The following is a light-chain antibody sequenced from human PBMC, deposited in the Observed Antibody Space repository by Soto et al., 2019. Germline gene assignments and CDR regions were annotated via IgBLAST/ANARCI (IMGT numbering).Light chain of an antibody. CDR2: HNS. Sequence: QSVLTQPPSVSGAPGQRVTISCTGSSSNIGAGYDVHWYQQLPGTAPKLLIYHNSDRPSGVPDRFSGSKSGTSASLAITGLQAEDEADYYCQSYDSGLSAFYVFGTGTKPTVL. J-gene: IGLJ1*01. CDR3: QSYDSGLSAFYV. CDR1: SSNIGAGYD. V-gene: IGLV1-40*01.